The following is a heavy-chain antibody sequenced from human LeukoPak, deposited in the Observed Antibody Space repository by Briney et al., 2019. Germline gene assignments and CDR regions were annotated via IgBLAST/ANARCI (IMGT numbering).Heavy chain of an antibody. D-gene: IGHD6-13*01. CDR2: IHYSGTT. CDR1: GGSISRNY. J-gene: IGHJ4*02. Sequence: SETLSLTCTVSGGSISRNYWSWIRQPPGKGLEWIGYIHYSGTTNYNPSLKSRVTMSGDTSKNQLSLKLTSVTAADTAVYYCARGGSSSWRIGFCVDYWGQGTLVTVSS. CDR3: ARGGSSSWRIGFCVDY. V-gene: IGHV4-59*01.